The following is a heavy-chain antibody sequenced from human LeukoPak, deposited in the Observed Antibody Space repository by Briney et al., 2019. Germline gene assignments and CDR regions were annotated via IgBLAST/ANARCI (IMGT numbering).Heavy chain of an antibody. V-gene: IGHV4-34*01. CDR3: ASEVVAVAGTAPPDY. CDR2: INHSGST. D-gene: IGHD6-19*01. CDR1: GGSFSGYY. Sequence: SETLSVTCAVYGGSFSGYYWSWIRQPPGKGLEWIGEINHSGSTNYNPSLKSRVTISVDTSKNQFSLKLSSVTAADTAVYYCASEVVAVAGTAPPDYWGQGTLVTVSS. J-gene: IGHJ4*02.